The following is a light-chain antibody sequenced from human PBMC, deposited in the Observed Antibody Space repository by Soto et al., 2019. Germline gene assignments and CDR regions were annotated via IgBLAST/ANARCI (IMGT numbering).Light chain of an antibody. CDR3: LQLSEYPLT. J-gene: IGKJ4*01. CDR2: SAS. V-gene: IGKV1-9*01. CDR1: QGISTF. Sequence: DIQLTQSPSFLSASVGDRVTITCRSSQGISTFFAWYQQKPGKAPKLLIFSASTLQSGVPPRFSGSGSGTEFSLTISNLQPEDFATYYCLQLSEYPLTFGGGTDVEIK.